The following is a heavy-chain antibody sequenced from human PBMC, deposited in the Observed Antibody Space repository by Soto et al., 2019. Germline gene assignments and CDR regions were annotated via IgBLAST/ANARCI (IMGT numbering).Heavy chain of an antibody. Sequence: QVQLQESGPGLVKPSQTLSLTCTVSGGSISSGGYYWSWIRQHPGKGLEWIGYIYYSGSTYYNPSLTSRVTISLDTSKNHFALKLSSVTAADTAVYDCARAGRGHFHSDYWGQGTLVTVSS. D-gene: IGHD3-10*01. CDR2: IYYSGST. CDR1: GGSISSGGYY. CDR3: ARAGRGHFHSDY. V-gene: IGHV4-31*03. J-gene: IGHJ4*02.